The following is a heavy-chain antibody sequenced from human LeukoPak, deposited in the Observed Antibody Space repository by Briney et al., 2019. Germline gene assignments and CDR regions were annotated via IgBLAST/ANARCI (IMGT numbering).Heavy chain of an antibody. J-gene: IGHJ4*02. CDR2: ISRSSSYI. Sequence: PGGSLRLSCAASGFTFSSYSMNWVRQAPGKGLEWVSSISRSSSYIYYADSMKGRFTISRDNAKNSLYLLMNSLRAEDTAVYYCARDTWGVGATSWVDYWGQGTLVTVSS. V-gene: IGHV3-21*01. D-gene: IGHD1-26*01. CDR3: ARDTWGVGATSWVDY. CDR1: GFTFSSYS.